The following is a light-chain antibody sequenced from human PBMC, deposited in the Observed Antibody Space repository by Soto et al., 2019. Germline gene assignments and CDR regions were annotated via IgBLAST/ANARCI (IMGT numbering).Light chain of an antibody. J-gene: IGLJ1*01. CDR3: SSYTSSYTYV. Sequence: QSALTQPASVSGSPGQSVTISCAGTSSDVGGYNFVSWYQQHPGKAPQLMIYDVSSRPSGVSNRFSGSKSGNTASLTISGLQAEDEADYYFSSYTSSYTYVCGTGTKLTVL. V-gene: IGLV2-14*03. CDR2: DVS. CDR1: SSDVGGYNF.